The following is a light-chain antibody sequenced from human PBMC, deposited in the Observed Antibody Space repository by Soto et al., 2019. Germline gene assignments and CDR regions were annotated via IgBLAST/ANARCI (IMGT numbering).Light chain of an antibody. CDR3: QQSYSIPYS. CDR1: HSISNN. J-gene: IGKJ2*03. V-gene: IGKV1-39*01. Sequence: DIQMTQSPTSLSASVGDRVTITCRASHSISNNLNWYQQKPGKAPNLLIYTASSLQSGVPSRFSGSGSGTDFTLTITSLQPEDFATYYFQQSYSIPYSFGQGTKLDIK. CDR2: TAS.